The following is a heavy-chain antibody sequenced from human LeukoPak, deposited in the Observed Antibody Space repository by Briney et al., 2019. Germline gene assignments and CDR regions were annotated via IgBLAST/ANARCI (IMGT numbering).Heavy chain of an antibody. Sequence: SETLSLTCTVSGGSISSSSYYWGWIRQPPGKGLEWIGSIYYSGSTYYNPSLKSRVTISVDTSKNQFSLKLSSVTAADTAVYYCARPGIAAAGPFDPWGQGTLVIVSS. J-gene: IGHJ5*02. CDR3: ARPGIAAAGPFDP. CDR2: IYYSGST. D-gene: IGHD6-13*01. CDR1: GGSISSSSYY. V-gene: IGHV4-39*01.